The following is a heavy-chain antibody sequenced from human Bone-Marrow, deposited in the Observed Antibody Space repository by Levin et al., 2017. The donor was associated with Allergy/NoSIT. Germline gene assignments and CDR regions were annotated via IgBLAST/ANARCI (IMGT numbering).Heavy chain of an antibody. CDR3: ARARWGGAASTGFDP. CDR1: GFSVSDFS. CDR2: ISDNSNYV. D-gene: IGHD6-13*01. Sequence: GGSLRLSCGVSGFSVSDFSMAWVRQAPGKGLDCVSSISDNSNYVYYADSVKGRFTISRDNAKSSVYLQMNSLRAEDTAIYYCARARWGGAASTGFDPWGQGTLVTVSS. J-gene: IGHJ5*02. V-gene: IGHV3-21*01.